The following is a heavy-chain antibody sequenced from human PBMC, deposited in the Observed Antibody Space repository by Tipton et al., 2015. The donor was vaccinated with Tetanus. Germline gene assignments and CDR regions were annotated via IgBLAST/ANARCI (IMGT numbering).Heavy chain of an antibody. CDR3: ARPHYYDSSGYYYDQFFQH. CDR2: INYYGTT. CDR1: GGSISSFNYY. J-gene: IGHJ1*01. V-gene: IGHV4-39*01. Sequence: TLSLTCTVSGGSISSFNYYWGWIRQPPGRGLQWIGNINYYGTTYYSPSLESRVTMSVDPPKNQFSLQLTSATAADTAVYYCARPHYYDSSGYYYDQFFQHWGQGTLVAVSS. D-gene: IGHD3-22*01.